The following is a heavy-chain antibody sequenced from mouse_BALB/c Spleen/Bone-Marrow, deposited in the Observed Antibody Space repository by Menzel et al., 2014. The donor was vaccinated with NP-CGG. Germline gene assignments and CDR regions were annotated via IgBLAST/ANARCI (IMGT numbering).Heavy chain of an antibody. CDR2: IRNKANGYTT. CDR1: GFTFTDYY. V-gene: IGHV7-3*02. D-gene: IGHD2-4*01. J-gene: IGHJ1*01. Sequence: EVQVVESGGGLVQPGGSLRLSCATSGFTFTDYYMSWVRQPPGKALEWLGFIRNKANGYTTEYSASVKGRFIISRDNSQSILYLQMNTLRAEDSATYYCAREIINDYHWYFDVWGAGTTVTVSS. CDR3: AREIINDYHWYFDV.